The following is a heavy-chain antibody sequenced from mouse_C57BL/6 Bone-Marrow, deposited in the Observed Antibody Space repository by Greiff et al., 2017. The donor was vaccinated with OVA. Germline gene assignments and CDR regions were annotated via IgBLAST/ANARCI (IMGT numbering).Heavy chain of an antibody. J-gene: IGHJ3*01. CDR2: IYPGGGST. CDR1: GYTFTSYW. D-gene: IGHD3-2*02. CDR3: ASKTAQATSSLAY. V-gene: IGHV1-55*01. Sequence: VQLQQPGAELVKPGASVKMSCKASGYTFTSYWITWVKQRPGQGLEWIGDIYPGGGSTNYNEKFKSNATLTVDTSSRTAYMQSSSLTSKDSAVYYCASKTAQATSSLAYWGQGTLLTVSA.